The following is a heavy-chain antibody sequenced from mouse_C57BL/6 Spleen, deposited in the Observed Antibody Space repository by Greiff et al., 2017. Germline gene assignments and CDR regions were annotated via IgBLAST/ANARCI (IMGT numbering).Heavy chain of an antibody. CDR3: ARMEMGYYWYVDV. Sequence: QVQLQQPGAELVMPGASVKLSCKASGYTFTSYWMHWVKQRPGQGLEWIGEIDPSDSYTNYNQKFKGKSTLTVDKSSSTAYLQLSSLTSEDSAFYYCARMEMGYYWYVDVWGTGPTVTSSS. CDR1: GYTFTSYW. J-gene: IGHJ1*03. V-gene: IGHV1-69*01. D-gene: IGHD2-2*01. CDR2: IDPSDSYT.